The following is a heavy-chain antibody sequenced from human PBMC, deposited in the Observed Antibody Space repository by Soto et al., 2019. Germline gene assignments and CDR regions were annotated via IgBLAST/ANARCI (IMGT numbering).Heavy chain of an antibody. J-gene: IGHJ6*02. Sequence: PGESLKISCQGSGYSFTNYWIGWVRQMPEKGLEWMGIIYPGDSDTRYSPSFQGQVTISADKSINTANLQWSSLKASGTAIYYCARMAAEGYYYYGMDVWGQGTAVTVSS. V-gene: IGHV5-51*01. D-gene: IGHD6-13*01. CDR2: IYPGDSDT. CDR1: GYSFTNYW. CDR3: ARMAAEGYYYYGMDV.